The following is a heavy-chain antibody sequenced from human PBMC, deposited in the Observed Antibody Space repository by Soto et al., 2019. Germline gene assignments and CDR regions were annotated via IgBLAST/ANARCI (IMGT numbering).Heavy chain of an antibody. V-gene: IGHV3-21*01. J-gene: IGHJ6*03. CDR2: ISSSSSYI. CDR3: ARAVTTRATDYYYYMDV. CDR1: GFTFSSYS. Sequence: PGGSLRLSCAASGFTFSSYSMNWVRQAPGKGLEWVSSISSSSSYIYYADTVKGRFTISRDNAKNSLYLQMNSLRAEDTAVYYCARAVTTRATDYYYYMDVWGKGTTVTVSS. D-gene: IGHD4-4*01.